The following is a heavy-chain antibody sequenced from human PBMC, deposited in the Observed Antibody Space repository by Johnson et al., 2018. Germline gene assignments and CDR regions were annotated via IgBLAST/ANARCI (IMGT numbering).Heavy chain of an antibody. Sequence: VQLVQSGGDLIQPERSLRLSCSASGFTFRDYDMNWFRQAPGKGLEWLGFVRRMIYGGTTEYAASVKGRFTISRDDSKNTGYLQMNSLRADDTAVYYCAGRVYWGQGTLVTVSS. V-gene: IGHV3-49*03. CDR3: AGRVY. CDR2: VRRMIYGGTT. CDR1: GFTFRDYD. J-gene: IGHJ4*02. D-gene: IGHD2-15*01.